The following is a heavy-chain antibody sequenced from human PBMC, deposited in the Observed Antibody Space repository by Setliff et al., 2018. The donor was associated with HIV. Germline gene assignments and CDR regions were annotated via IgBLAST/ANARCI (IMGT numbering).Heavy chain of an antibody. CDR2: ISYKGGT. J-gene: IGHJ4*02. Sequence: LSLPCTVSGGSVRRNYWGWIRQPPGRGPEWIGYISYKGGTNYNTSLKSRFAISLDTSKNQFSLKMRSVTAADTAIYYCARDTFYLDHWGQGGLVTVSS. D-gene: IGHD3-3*02. V-gene: IGHV4-59*02. CDR1: GGSVRRNY. CDR3: ARDTFYLDH.